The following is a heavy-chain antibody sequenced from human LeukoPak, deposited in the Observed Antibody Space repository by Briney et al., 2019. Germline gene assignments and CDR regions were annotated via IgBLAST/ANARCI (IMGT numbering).Heavy chain of an antibody. CDR2: IYTSGST. CDR3: ARRRAHTGLMGY. J-gene: IGHJ4*02. D-gene: IGHD2-8*02. V-gene: IGHV4-4*07. Sequence: PSETLSLTCAVSGGSISTYYWSWIRQPAGKGLEWIGRIYTSGSTNYNPSLKSRVTMSVDTSKNQFSLNLRSVTAADTAVYYCARRRAHTGLMGYWGQGALVTVSS. CDR1: GGSISTYY.